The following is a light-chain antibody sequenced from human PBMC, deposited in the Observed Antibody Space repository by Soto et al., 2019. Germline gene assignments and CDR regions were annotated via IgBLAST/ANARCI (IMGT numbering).Light chain of an antibody. Sequence: AIQLTQSPPSLSASVGDRVTITCRASQGVSSSLAWYHQQPGKAPKFLIYDASTVESGVPSRFSGSGSGTEFTLTISDLQPDDFATYYCQQYHNYPRTFGQGTKVDIK. CDR1: QGVSSS. CDR2: DAS. CDR3: QQYHNYPRT. V-gene: IGKV1D-13*01. J-gene: IGKJ1*01.